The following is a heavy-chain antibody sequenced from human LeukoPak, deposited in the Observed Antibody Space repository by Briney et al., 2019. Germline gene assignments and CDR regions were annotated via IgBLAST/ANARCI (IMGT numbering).Heavy chain of an antibody. D-gene: IGHD5-18*01. CDR3: ASPPSVDTAMVVRSY. V-gene: IGHV1-18*01. J-gene: IGHJ4*02. CDR2: ISAYNGNT. Sequence: ASVKVSCKASGYTFTSYGISWVRQAPGQGLEWMGWISAYNGNTNYAQKLQGRVTMTTDTSTSTAYMELRSLRSDDTAVYYCASPPSVDTAMVVRSYWGQGTLVTVSS. CDR1: GYTFTSYG.